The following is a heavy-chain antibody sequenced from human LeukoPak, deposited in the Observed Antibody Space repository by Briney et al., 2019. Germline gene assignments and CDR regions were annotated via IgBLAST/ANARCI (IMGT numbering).Heavy chain of an antibody. CDR2: ISSSGTTI. V-gene: IGHV3-48*03. Sequence: GGSLRLSCAASGFTFSSYEMNWVRQAPGKGQERVSYISSSGTTIYYADSVKGRFTISRDNAENSLYLQMNSLRAEDTAVYYCARVGVVVAATGNLWFDPWGQGTLVTVSS. CDR3: ARVGVVVAATGNLWFDP. D-gene: IGHD2-15*01. CDR1: GFTFSSYE. J-gene: IGHJ5*02.